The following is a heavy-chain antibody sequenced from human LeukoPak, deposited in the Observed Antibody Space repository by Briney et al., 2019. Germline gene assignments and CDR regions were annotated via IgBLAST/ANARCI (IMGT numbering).Heavy chain of an antibody. CDR3: AYGHSYDY. V-gene: IGHV3-21*04. D-gene: IGHD3-10*01. CDR1: GFTFTTSS. CDR2: ISSSSIYI. Sequence: PGGSLRLSCAASGFTFTTSSMNWVRQAPGKGLEWVSSISSSSIYIYYADSVKGRFTISRDNAKNSLYLQMNSLRAEDTAVYYCAYGHSYDYWGQGTLVTVSS. J-gene: IGHJ4*02.